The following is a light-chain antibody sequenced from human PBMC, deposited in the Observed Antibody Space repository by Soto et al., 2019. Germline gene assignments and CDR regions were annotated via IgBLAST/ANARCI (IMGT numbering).Light chain of an antibody. CDR2: GAS. CDR3: QQYNNWPPYT. CDR1: QSVSSN. Sequence: EIVMTQPPATLSVSPGERATLSCRASQSVSSNLAWYQQKPGQAPRLLIYGASTRATGIPARFSGSGSGTEFTLTISSLQSEDFAVYYCQQYNNWPPYTFGQGTNVDI. V-gene: IGKV3-15*01. J-gene: IGKJ2*01.